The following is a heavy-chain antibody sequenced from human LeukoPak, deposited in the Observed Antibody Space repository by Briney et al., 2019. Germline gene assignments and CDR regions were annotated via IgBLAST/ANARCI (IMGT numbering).Heavy chain of an antibody. D-gene: IGHD4/OR15-4a*01. Sequence: ASVKVSCKASGGTFSSYAISWVRQAPGQGLEWMGWISAYNGNTNYAQKLQGRVTMTTDTSTSTAYMELRSLRSDDTAVYYCAREGSYGATFDYWGQGTLVTVSS. J-gene: IGHJ4*02. CDR3: AREGSYGATFDY. CDR1: GGTFSSYA. CDR2: ISAYNGNT. V-gene: IGHV1-18*01.